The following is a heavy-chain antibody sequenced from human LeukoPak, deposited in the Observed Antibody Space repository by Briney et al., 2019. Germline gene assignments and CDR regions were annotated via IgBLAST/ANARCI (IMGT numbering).Heavy chain of an antibody. D-gene: IGHD2-15*01. Sequence: SETLSLTCAVYGGSFSGWWSWIRQPPGKGLEWIGEIHHSGGTKYNPSLGSLDTISVDTSKRQISLKMTSVTAADTAIYYCARHNGWAFDIWGQGTVVTVSS. CDR2: IHHSGGT. CDR3: ARHNGWAFDI. V-gene: IGHV4-34*01. J-gene: IGHJ3*02. CDR1: GGSFSGW.